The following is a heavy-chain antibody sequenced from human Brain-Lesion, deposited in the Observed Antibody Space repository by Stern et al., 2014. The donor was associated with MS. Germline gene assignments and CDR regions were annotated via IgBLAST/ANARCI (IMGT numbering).Heavy chain of an antibody. V-gene: IGHV1-24*01. CDR2: FDPEDGET. D-gene: IGHD1-26*01. CDR3: ATLSPGAGGNYYRHFDY. J-gene: IGHJ4*02. CDR1: GYTLTELS. Sequence: QLVESGAEVKKPGASVKVSCTVSGYTLTELSMHWVRPAPRKGLEWMGGFDPEDGETIYAQKFQGRVTMTEDTSTDTAYMELSSLRSEDTAVYYCATLSPGAGGNYYRHFDYWGQGTLVTVSS.